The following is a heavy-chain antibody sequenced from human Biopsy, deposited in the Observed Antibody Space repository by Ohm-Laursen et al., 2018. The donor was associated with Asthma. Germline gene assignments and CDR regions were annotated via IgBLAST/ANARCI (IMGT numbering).Heavy chain of an antibody. J-gene: IGHJ4*02. V-gene: IGHV4-59*01. CDR3: ARATSTWSQSGPHYFDH. CDR2: VHSTGST. CDR1: PGSINDYY. D-gene: IGHD6-13*01. Sequence: SETLSLTCTVSPGSINDYYWNWIRQFPGKGLEWIGYVHSTGSTRFNPSLKSPLNISVDTSVDQVSLKLTSVTAADTAVYYCARATSTWSQSGPHYFDHWGQGTLVTVSS.